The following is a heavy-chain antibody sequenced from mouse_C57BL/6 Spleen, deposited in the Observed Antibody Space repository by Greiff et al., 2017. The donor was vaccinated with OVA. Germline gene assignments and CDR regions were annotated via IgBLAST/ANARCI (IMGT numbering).Heavy chain of an antibody. J-gene: IGHJ2*01. CDR2: ISYDGSN. CDR3: ARELYYGYDY. D-gene: IGHD2-2*01. Sequence: EVQLQESGPGLVKPSQSLSLTCSVTGYSITSGYYWNWIRQFPGNKLEWMGYISYDGSNNYNPSLKNRISITRDTSKNQFFLKLNSVTTEDTATYYCARELYYGYDYWGQGTTLTVSS. V-gene: IGHV3-6*01. CDR1: GYSITSGYY.